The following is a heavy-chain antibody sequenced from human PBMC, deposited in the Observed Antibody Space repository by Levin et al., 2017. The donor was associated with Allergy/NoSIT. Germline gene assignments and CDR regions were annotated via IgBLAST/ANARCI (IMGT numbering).Heavy chain of an antibody. CDR2: TRFDGSKK. CDR1: GFSFSSFD. V-gene: IGHV3-33*01. J-gene: IGHJ4*02. Sequence: LSLTCAASGFSFSSFDMHWVRQAPGKGLEWVAVTRFDGSKKNYEDSVKGRFTISRDNSKNTVSLQMNSLRAEDTAVYYCARDRGYCSGGTCYAVGFDYWGQGALVTVSS. D-gene: IGHD2-15*01. CDR3: ARDRGYCSGGTCYAVGFDY.